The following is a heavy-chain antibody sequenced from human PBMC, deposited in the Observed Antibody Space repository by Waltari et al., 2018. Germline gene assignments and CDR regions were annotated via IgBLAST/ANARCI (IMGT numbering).Heavy chain of an antibody. Sequence: QLQLQESGPGLVTPSETLSLTCTVSGDSLTSDIYYWGWIRQPPGKGLEWIATIAYRGATYDRPALKSRVTISIDTSKNQFSLKVTSVTAADTAVYYCARQGYCGGDCYSDTWGQGTLVTVSP. CDR1: GDSLTSDIYY. D-gene: IGHD2-21*01. CDR2: IAYRGAT. CDR3: ARQGYCGGDCYSDT. J-gene: IGHJ5*02. V-gene: IGHV4-39*01.